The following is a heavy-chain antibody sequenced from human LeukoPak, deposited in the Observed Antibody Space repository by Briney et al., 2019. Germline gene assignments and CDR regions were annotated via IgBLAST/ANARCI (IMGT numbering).Heavy chain of an antibody. CDR2: ISGSSGST. CDR1: GFTFSAYA. Sequence: PGGYLRLSCAASGFTFSAYAMHWVRQAPGKGLEWVSVISGSSGSTYYADSVKGRFTISRDNAKNSLYLQMNSLRAEDTAVYYCARATPATGRAFDIWGQGTMVTVSS. CDR3: ARATPATGRAFDI. V-gene: IGHV3-23*01. J-gene: IGHJ3*02. D-gene: IGHD1-26*01.